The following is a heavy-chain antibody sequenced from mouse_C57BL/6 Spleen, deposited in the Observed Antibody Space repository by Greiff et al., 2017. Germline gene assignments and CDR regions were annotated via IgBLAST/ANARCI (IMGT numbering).Heavy chain of an antibody. V-gene: IGHV1-69*01. CDR1: GYTFTSYW. D-gene: IGHD3-2*02. CDR3: ARSGRDSSGYEFAY. CDR2: IDPSDSYT. J-gene: IGHJ3*01. Sequence: VQLQQSGAELVMPGASVKLSCKASGYTFTSYWMHWVKQRPGQGLEWIGEIDPSDSYTNYNQKFKGKSTLTVDKSSSTAYMQLSSLTSEDSAVYYGARSGRDSSGYEFAYWGQGTLVTVSA.